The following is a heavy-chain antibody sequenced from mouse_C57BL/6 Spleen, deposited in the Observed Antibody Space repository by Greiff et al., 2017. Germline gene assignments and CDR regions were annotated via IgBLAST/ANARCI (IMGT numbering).Heavy chain of an antibody. V-gene: IGHV1-80*01. D-gene: IGHD2-4*01. Sequence: QVQLKQSGAELVKPGASVKISCKASGYAFSSYWMNWVKQRPGKGLEWIGQIYPGDGDTNYNGKFKGKATLTADKSSSPAYMQLSSLTSEDSAVYFCARNYDYDAYYFDNWGQGTTLTVSS. J-gene: IGHJ2*01. CDR2: IYPGDGDT. CDR3: ARNYDYDAYYFDN. CDR1: GYAFSSYW.